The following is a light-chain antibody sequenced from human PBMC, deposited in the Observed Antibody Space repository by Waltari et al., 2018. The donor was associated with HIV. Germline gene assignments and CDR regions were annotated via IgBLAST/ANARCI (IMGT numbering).Light chain of an antibody. CDR2: DNT. V-gene: IGLV1-51*01. CDR3: GTWDNRLSVGV. CDR1: ASNFGSDF. J-gene: IGLJ3*02. Sequence: QSVLTQPPSMSAAPGQRVTISCSGSASNFGSDFVSWYQHVPGTAPKLLSYDNTKRPSGISDRFSGSKSGTSATLAITGLQTGDEAVYYCGTWDNRLSVGVFGGGTRLTVL.